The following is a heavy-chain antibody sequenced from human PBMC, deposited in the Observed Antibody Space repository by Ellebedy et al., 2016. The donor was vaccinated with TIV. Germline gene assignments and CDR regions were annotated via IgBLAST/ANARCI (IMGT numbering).Heavy chain of an antibody. CDR1: GYTFTGYY. Sequence: AASVKVSCKASGYTFTGYYMHWVRQAPGQGLEWMGWINPNSGGTNYAQKFQGRVTITRNTSISTAYMELSSLRSEDTAVYYCARGESDAFDIWGQGTMVTVSS. V-gene: IGHV1-2*02. J-gene: IGHJ3*02. CDR2: INPNSGGT. CDR3: ARGESDAFDI.